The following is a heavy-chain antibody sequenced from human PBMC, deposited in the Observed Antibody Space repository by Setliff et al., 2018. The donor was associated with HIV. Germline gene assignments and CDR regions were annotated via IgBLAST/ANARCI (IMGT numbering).Heavy chain of an antibody. CDR3: AGQLSNSFDY. CDR2: ISPNNGDK. D-gene: IGHD1-1*01. J-gene: IGHJ4*02. CDR1: GYTFTSYY. Sequence: ASVKVSCKSSGYTFTSYYMHWVRQAPGQGLEWMGGISPNNGDKNIPQRFQGRVTMTRDTSINTAYMELNSLRSDDTAVYYCAGQLSNSFDYWGQGTLVTVSS. V-gene: IGHV1-2*02.